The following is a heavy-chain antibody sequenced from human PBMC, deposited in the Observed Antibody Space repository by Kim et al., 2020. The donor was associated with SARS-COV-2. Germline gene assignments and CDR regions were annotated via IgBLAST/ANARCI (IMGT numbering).Heavy chain of an antibody. Sequence: GGSLRLSCAASGFTFSSYGMHWVRQAPGKGLEWVAVISYDGSNKYYADSVKGRFTISRDNSKNTLYLQMNSLRAEDTAVYYCAKDQYPEGYYDSSGSNSGGFDYWGQGTLVTVSS. J-gene: IGHJ4*02. CDR1: GFTFSSYG. D-gene: IGHD3-22*01. CDR2: ISYDGSNK. CDR3: AKDQYPEGYYDSSGSNSGGFDY. V-gene: IGHV3-30*18.